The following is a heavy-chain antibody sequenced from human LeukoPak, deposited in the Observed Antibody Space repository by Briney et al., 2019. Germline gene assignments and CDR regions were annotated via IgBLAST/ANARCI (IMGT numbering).Heavy chain of an antibody. D-gene: IGHD3-10*01. CDR2: IYYSGST. CDR3: ARVGTYGSGSYLSWLDY. CDR1: GGSISKYF. Sequence: SETLSLTCTVSGGSISKYFLSWIRQPPGKGLEWIGYIYYSGSTNYTPSLKSRVTISVDTSKNQFSLKLSSVTAADTAVYYCARVGTYGSGSYLSWLDYWGQGTLVTVSS. J-gene: IGHJ4*02. V-gene: IGHV4-59*01.